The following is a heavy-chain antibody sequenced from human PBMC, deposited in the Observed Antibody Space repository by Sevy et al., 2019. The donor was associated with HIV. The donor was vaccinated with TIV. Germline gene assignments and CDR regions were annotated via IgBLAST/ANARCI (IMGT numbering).Heavy chain of an antibody. CDR2: IIPIFGTA. J-gene: IGHJ6*02. Sequence: PSVKVSCKASGGTFSSYAISWVRQAPGQGLEWMGGIIPIFGTANYAQKFQGRVTITADESTSTAYMELSSLRSEDTAVYYCARGGTTGTTDYYYGMDVWGQGTTVTVSS. CDR3: ARGGTTGTTDYYYGMDV. CDR1: GGTFSSYA. V-gene: IGHV1-69*13. D-gene: IGHD1-1*01.